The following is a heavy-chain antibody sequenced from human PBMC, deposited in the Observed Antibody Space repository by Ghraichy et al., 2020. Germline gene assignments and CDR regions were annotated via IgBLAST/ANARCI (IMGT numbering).Heavy chain of an antibody. Sequence: GGSLRLSCAASGFTFSSYSMNWVRQAPGKGLEWVSSISSSSSYIYYADSVKGRFTISRDNAKNSLYLQMNSLRAEDTAVYYCARGGSGYYSFYAVDIWGQGTMVTVSS. V-gene: IGHV3-21*01. D-gene: IGHD3-22*01. CDR3: ARGGSGYYSFYAVDI. CDR1: GFTFSSYS. J-gene: IGHJ3*02. CDR2: ISSSSSYI.